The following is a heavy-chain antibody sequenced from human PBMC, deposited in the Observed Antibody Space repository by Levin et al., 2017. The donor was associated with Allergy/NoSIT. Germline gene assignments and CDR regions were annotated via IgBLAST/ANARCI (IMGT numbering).Heavy chain of an antibody. J-gene: IGHJ5*02. CDR3: ARSGSSGYRNWFDP. V-gene: IGHV5-51*04. D-gene: IGHD3-22*01. Sequence: GGSLRLSCKGSGYSFATYWIGWVRQMPGKGLEWMGIIYPDDSDTRYSPSFQGQVTISADKPINTAYLQWSSLQASDTAMYYCARSGSSGYRNWFDPWGQGTLVTVSS. CDR1: GYSFATYW. CDR2: IYPDDSDT.